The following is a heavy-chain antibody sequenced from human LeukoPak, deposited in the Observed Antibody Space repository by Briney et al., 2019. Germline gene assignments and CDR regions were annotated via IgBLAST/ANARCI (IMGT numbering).Heavy chain of an antibody. Sequence: PGGSLRLSCAASGFTFSSYETNWVRQAPGKGLEWVSNISSSGSTINYADSVKGRFTISRDNAKNALYLQMNSLRAEDTAVYYCARETGFAFDIWGQGTMVTVSS. CDR2: ISSSGSTI. CDR1: GFTFSSYE. J-gene: IGHJ3*02. V-gene: IGHV3-48*03. CDR3: ARETGFAFDI.